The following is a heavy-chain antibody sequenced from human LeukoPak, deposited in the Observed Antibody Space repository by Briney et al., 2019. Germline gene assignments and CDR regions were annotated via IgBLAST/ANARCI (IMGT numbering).Heavy chain of an antibody. Sequence: PSETLSLTCTVSGGSISSTSYYWGWIRQPPGKGLEWIGSIYYSGSTYSNPSLNNRVTISVDTSKNQFSLKLTSVTAADTAVYYCARHYSLRYCSSTSCYPFFDYWGQGTLVTVSS. CDR3: ARHYSLRYCSSTSCYPFFDY. CDR1: GGSISSTSYY. CDR2: IYYSGST. J-gene: IGHJ4*02. V-gene: IGHV4-39*01. D-gene: IGHD2-2*01.